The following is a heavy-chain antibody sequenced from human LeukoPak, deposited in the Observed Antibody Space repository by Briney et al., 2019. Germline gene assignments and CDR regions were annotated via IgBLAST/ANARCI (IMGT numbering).Heavy chain of an antibody. Sequence: GGSLRLSCAASGFTFNKYAMNWVRQPPGKGLECVSSIAGTGGSTYYADSVKGRFTLSRDNSENTLYLQLNSLRAEDSGIYYCAKAFRIVGIGNPDDAFDVWGQGTVVTVS. D-gene: IGHD1-26*01. J-gene: IGHJ3*01. CDR1: GFTFNKYA. CDR2: IAGTGGST. CDR3: AKAFRIVGIGNPDDAFDV. V-gene: IGHV3-23*01.